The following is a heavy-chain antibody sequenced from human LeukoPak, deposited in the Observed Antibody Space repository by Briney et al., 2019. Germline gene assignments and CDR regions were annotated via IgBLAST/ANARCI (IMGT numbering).Heavy chain of an antibody. CDR2: TSSDLNVK. J-gene: IGHJ4*02. D-gene: IGHD3-10*01. V-gene: IGHV3-30-3*01. CDR3: AREGYYGSGSPPSLYFDY. CDR1: GFTFSNYV. Sequence: GGSLRLSCAASGFTFSNYVIHWVRQAPGKGLEWVAVTSSDLNVKLYADSVKGRFTISRDNSRSTPYLQMNSLRPEDMAIYYCAREGYYGSGSPPSLYFDYWGQGTLVTVSS.